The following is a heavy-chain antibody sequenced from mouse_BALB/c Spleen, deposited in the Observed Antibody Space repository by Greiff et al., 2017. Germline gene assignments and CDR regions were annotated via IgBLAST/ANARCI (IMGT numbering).Heavy chain of an antibody. J-gene: IGHJ1*01. CDR2: IDPSDSET. V-gene: IGHV1S126*01. D-gene: IGHD2-1*01. Sequence: VKLVESGPQLVRPGASVKISCKASGYSFTSYWMHWVKQRPGQGLEWIGMIDPSDSETRLNQKFKDKATLTVDKSSSTAYMQLSSPTSEDSAVYYCAMVTRYFDVWGAGTTVTVSS. CDR1: GYSFTSYW. CDR3: AMVTRYFDV.